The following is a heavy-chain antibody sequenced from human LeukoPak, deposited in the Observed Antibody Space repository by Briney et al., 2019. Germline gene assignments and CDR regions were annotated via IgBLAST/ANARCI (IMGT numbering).Heavy chain of an antibody. V-gene: IGHV3-30*18. CDR1: GFTFSDYG. CDR2: ISYDGRK. D-gene: IGHD1-14*01. J-gene: IGHJ4*02. CDR3: AKAPGTAYPDY. Sequence: GGSLRLSCAASGFTFSDYGIRWVRQAPGKGLEWVALISYDGRKYFADSVEGRITISRDNSKNMVYLQMNSLRTQDTAVYYCAKAPGTAYPDYWGQGTLVTVSS.